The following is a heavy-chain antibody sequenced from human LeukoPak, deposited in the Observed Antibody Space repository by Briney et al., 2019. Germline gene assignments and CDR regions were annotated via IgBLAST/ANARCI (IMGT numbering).Heavy chain of an antibody. J-gene: IGHJ4*02. V-gene: IGHV4-39*07. CDR3: ARAVAGGIVVVPAAARAFDY. Sequence: SEILSLTCTVSGGSISSSSYYWGWIRQPPGKGLEWIGSIYYSGSTYYNPSLKSRVTISVDTSKNQFSLKLSSVTAADTAVYYCARAVAGGIVVVPAAARAFDYWGQGTLVTVSS. CDR2: IYYSGST. CDR1: GGSISSSSYY. D-gene: IGHD2-2*01.